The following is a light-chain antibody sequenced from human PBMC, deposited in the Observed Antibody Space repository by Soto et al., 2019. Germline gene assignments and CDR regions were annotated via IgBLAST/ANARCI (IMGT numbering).Light chain of an antibody. CDR2: DAS. CDR3: QEYNAWPPGT. Sequence: IVMTQSPATLSVSSGEGITLSCRASQSVKNHLAWYQHKPGQSPSLLIYDASTRATGVPARFSAGGSGTEFTLVISSLQSEDAAVNFGQEYNAWPPGTFGQGTKLDIK. CDR1: QSVKNH. J-gene: IGKJ1*01. V-gene: IGKV3D-15*01.